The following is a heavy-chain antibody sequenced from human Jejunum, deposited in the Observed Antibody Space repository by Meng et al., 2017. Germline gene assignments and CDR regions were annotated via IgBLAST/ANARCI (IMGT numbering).Heavy chain of an antibody. J-gene: IGHJ4*02. V-gene: IGHV3-23*01. Sequence: GASLKISCAASGFIFSNYAMSWVRQAPGRGLEWVSIITSGGTTYYEASVKGRFTISRDNLKSMLYLQMNSLRAEDTAIYYCAKDRSVRGVIDSQDYWGQGTLVTVSS. CDR2: ITSGGTT. CDR3: AKDRSVRGVIDSQDY. CDR1: GFIFSNYA. D-gene: IGHD3-10*01.